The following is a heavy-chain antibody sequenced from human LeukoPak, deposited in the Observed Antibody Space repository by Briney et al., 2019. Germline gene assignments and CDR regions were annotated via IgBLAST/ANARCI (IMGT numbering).Heavy chain of an antibody. V-gene: IGHV3-48*04. CDR3: ARSFEGRYLDAFDI. CDR1: GFTFSSYW. CDR2: ISSSGSTI. J-gene: IGHJ3*02. Sequence: GGSLRLSCAASGFTFSSYWMHWVRQAPGKGLEWVSYISSSGSTIYYADSVKGRFTISRDNAKNSLYLQMNSLRAGDTAVYYCARSFEGRYLDAFDIWGQGTMVTVSS. D-gene: IGHD1-26*01.